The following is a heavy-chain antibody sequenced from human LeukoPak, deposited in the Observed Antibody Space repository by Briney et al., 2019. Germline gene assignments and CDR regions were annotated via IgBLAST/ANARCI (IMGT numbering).Heavy chain of an antibody. V-gene: IGHV3-48*01. CDR1: GFTFSSFG. D-gene: IGHD1-1*01. Sequence: GGSLRLSCAASGFTFSSFGMNWVRQAPGKGLEWLAYISQSTTTTTIYYADSVKGRFTISRDNSKNTLYLQMSSLRAEDTAVYYCARVGTGYWGQGTLVTVSS. J-gene: IGHJ4*02. CDR2: ISQSTTTTTI. CDR3: ARVGTGY.